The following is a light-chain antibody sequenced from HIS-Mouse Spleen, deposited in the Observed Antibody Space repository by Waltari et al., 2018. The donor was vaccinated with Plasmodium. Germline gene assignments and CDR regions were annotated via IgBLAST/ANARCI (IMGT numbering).Light chain of an antibody. Sequence: SYELTQPPSVSVSLGQMARITCSGAALPKKYAYWYQQKPGQCPVLVIYKDSERPSGIPERFSGSSSGTIVTLTISGVQAEDEADYYCLSADSSGTYQVFGSGTKVTVL. CDR3: LSADSSGTYQV. CDR1: ALPKKY. V-gene: IGLV3-16*01. J-gene: IGLJ6*01. CDR2: KDS.